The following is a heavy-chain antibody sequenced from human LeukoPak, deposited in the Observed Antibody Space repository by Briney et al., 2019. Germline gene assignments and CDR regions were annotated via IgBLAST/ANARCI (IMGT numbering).Heavy chain of an antibody. J-gene: IGHJ4*02. CDR1: GGSFSGYY. V-gene: IGHV4-34*01. D-gene: IGHD6-19*01. Sequence: SETLSLTCAVYGGSFSGYYWSWIRQPPGKGLEWIGEINHSGSTNYNPSLKSRVTISVDTSKNQFSLKLSSVTAADTAVYYYARRGQSSGWSHVDYWGQGTLVTVSS. CDR2: INHSGST. CDR3: ARRGQSSGWSHVDY.